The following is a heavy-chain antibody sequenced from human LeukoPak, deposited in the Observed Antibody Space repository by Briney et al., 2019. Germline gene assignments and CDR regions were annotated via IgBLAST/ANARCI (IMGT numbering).Heavy chain of an antibody. D-gene: IGHD2-21*02. CDR3: RREHPVGGDYCYYYYMDV. Sequence: ASVKVSCKSSGYCFTKYRLIWVRQAPGQGLEWMGWISLYNGNTNYAQNLQGRVTMTTDTSTTTDDMELRSLTSDDSALCNCRREHPVGGDYCYYYYMDVWGKGTTVTVSS. J-gene: IGHJ6*03. CDR1: GYCFTKYR. CDR2: ISLYNGNT. V-gene: IGHV1-18*01.